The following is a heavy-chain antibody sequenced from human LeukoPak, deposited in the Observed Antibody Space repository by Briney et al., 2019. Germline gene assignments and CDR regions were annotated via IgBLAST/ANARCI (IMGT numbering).Heavy chain of an antibody. V-gene: IGHV4-59*08. CDR3: ATSSGSYYVYFDY. Sequence: PSETLSLTCTVSGGSISSYYWSWIRQPPGKGLEWIGYIYYSGSTNYNPSLKSRVTISVDTSKNQFSLKLSSVTAADTAVYYCATSSGSYYVYFDYWGQGTLATVSS. CDR2: IYYSGST. J-gene: IGHJ4*02. D-gene: IGHD1-26*01. CDR1: GGSISSYY.